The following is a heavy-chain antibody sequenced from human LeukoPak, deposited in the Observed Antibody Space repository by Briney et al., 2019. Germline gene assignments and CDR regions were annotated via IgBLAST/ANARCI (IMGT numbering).Heavy chain of an antibody. V-gene: IGHV3-9*03. Sequence: SLRLSCAASGFTFDDYAMHWVRQAPGKGLEWVSGISWNSGSIGYADSVKGRFTISRDNAKNSLYLQMNSLRAEDMALYYCAKAVYYDSSGYLDYWGQGTLVTVSS. CDR3: AKAVYYDSSGYLDY. CDR1: GFTFDDYA. D-gene: IGHD3-22*01. CDR2: ISWNSGSI. J-gene: IGHJ4*02.